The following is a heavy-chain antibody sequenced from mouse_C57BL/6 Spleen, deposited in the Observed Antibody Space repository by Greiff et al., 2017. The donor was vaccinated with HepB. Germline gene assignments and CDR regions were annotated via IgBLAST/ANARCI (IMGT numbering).Heavy chain of an antibody. CDR3: AREEPVHGSWFAY. V-gene: IGHV1-22*01. CDR1: GYTFTDYN. D-gene: IGHD1-2*01. Sequence: EVHLVESGPELVKPGASVKMSCKASGYTFTDYNMHWVKQSHGKSLEWIGYINPNNGGTSYNQKFKGKATLTVNKSSSTAYMELRSLTSEDSAVYYCAREEPVHGSWFAYWGQGTLVTVSA. J-gene: IGHJ3*01. CDR2: INPNNGGT.